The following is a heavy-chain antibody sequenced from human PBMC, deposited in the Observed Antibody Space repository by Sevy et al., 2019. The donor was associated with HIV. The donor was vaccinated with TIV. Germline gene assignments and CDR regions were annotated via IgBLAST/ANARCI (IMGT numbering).Heavy chain of an antibody. V-gene: IGHV3-23*01. CDR3: AREGCTKHHDY. CDR1: GFTFSKYS. D-gene: IGHD2-8*01. Sequence: GGSLRLSCAASGFTFSKYSMSWVRQPPGKGLEWVSTLSFGCGEINYADSVKGRFTISGDNSKSSVYLQMNNLRPEDTAVYYCAREGCTKHHDYWGQGTLVTVSS. J-gene: IGHJ4*02. CDR2: LSFGCGEI.